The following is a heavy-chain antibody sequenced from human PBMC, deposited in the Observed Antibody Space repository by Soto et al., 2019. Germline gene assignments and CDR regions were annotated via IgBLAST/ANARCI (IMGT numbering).Heavy chain of an antibody. CDR3: ARGQGLLWFGELPNPIDY. J-gene: IGHJ4*02. D-gene: IGHD3-10*01. Sequence: ASVKVSCKASGYTFTSYDINWVRQATGQGLEWMGWMNPNSGNTGYAQKFQGWVTMTRDTSISTAYMELSRLRSDDTAVYYCARGQGLLWFGELPNPIDYWGQGTLVTVSS. V-gene: IGHV1-8*01. CDR2: MNPNSGNT. CDR1: GYTFTSYD.